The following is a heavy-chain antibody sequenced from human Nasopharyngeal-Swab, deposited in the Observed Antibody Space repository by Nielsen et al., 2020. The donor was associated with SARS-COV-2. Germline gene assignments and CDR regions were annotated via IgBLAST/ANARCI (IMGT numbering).Heavy chain of an antibody. D-gene: IGHD2-15*01. Sequence: GASLQISCVASRFTFSRWPMHWVRQAPGKGLEWVTVISSDGSDKQYVDSVKGRFTISRDNSKNTLYLQVKSLRADDTGVYYCASLRADTPDFAYLGQGTLVTVSS. CDR2: ISSDGSDK. J-gene: IGHJ4*02. CDR1: RFTFSRWP. V-gene: IGHV3-30*03. CDR3: ASLRADTPDFAY.